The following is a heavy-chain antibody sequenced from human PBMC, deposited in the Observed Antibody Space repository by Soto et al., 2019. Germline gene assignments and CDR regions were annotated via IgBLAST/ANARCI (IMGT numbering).Heavy chain of an antibody. Sequence: LSLTCAVSGASISGSYYYWAWLRLSPGKGPEWIGSVFYTGFTSYNPSLESRVSVSVDTSKSQFSLKLSAVTAEDTAVYYCATSQKGYNWNYFDHWGQGALVTVSS. CDR3: ATSQKGYNWNYFDH. J-gene: IGHJ4*02. D-gene: IGHD1-20*01. CDR1: GASISGSYYY. CDR2: VFYTGFT. V-gene: IGHV4-39*01.